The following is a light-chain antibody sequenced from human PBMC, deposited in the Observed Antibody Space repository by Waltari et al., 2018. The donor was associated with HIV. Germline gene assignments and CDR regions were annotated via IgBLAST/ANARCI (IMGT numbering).Light chain of an antibody. CDR2: DVS. CDR3: SSFTTSITVV. CDR1: SGSVFYYIA. J-gene: IGLJ2*01. Sequence: QSTLTPPPPGSGSFGQSVTLSFSATSGSVFYYIAASWYQQTPGTAPKLMIYDVSNRPSGVPDRFSGSKSGNTASLTISGLQAEDEADYYCSSFTTSITVVFGGGTKLTVL. V-gene: IGLV2-18*02.